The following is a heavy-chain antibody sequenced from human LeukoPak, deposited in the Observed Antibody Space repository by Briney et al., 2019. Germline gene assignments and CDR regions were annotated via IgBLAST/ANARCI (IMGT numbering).Heavy chain of an antibody. Sequence: GGSLRLSCAAPGFTLSSYSLNWVRQAPGKGLEWVSSISSSSSYLYYADSVKGRFTISRDNSKNTLYLQMNSLRAEDTAVYYCAKSIDFTGCWGQGTLVTVSS. D-gene: IGHD3-9*01. CDR3: AKSIDFTGC. V-gene: IGHV3-21*04. CDR1: GFTLSSYS. J-gene: IGHJ4*02. CDR2: ISSSSSYL.